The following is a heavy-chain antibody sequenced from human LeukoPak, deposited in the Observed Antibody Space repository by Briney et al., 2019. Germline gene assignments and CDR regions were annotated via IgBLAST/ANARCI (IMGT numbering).Heavy chain of an antibody. CDR3: ARRYEFWSGYPPPLDY. V-gene: IGHV4-59*12. CDR1: GDSISSYY. D-gene: IGHD3-3*01. J-gene: IGHJ4*02. CDR2: IYYSGST. Sequence: PSETLSLTCTVSGDSISSYYWSWIRQPPGKGLEWRGYIYYSGSTNYNPSLKSRVTISVDTSKKQFSLKLSSVTAADTAVYYCARRYEFWSGYPPPLDYWGQGTLVTVSS.